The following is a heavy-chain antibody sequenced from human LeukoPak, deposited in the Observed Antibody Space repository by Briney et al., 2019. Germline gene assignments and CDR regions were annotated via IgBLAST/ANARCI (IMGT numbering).Heavy chain of an antibody. D-gene: IGHD3-10*01. CDR1: GFTFSSYA. Sequence: GGSLRLSCAASGFTFSSYAMHWVRQAPGKGLEYVSAISSNGGSTYYANSVKGRFTISRDNSKNTLYLQMGSLRAEDMAVYYCARAQYYYGSGNQVDYFDYWSQGTLVTVSS. CDR3: ARAQYYYGSGNQVDYFDY. J-gene: IGHJ4*02. V-gene: IGHV3-64*01. CDR2: ISSNGGST.